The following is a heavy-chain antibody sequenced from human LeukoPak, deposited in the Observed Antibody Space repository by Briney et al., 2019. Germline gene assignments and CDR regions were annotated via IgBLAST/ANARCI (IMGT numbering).Heavy chain of an antibody. CDR3: ARLNSLDCSSTSCYRPDYYYYMDV. CDR1: GGSISSYY. CDR2: IYYSGST. J-gene: IGHJ6*03. V-gene: IGHV4-59*12. Sequence: SETLSLTCTVSGGSISSYYWTWIRQPPGKGLEWLGYIYYSGSTNYNPSLKSRVTMSVDTSKNQFSLKLSSVTAADTAVYYCARLNSLDCSSTSCYRPDYYYYMDVWGKGTTVTVSS. D-gene: IGHD2-2*01.